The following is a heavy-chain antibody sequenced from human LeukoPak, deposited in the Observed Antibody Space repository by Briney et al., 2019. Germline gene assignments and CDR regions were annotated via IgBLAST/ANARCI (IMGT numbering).Heavy chain of an antibody. V-gene: IGHV4-61*05. CDR2: IYYSGTT. Sequence: SETLSLTCTVSGGSISTSSYYWSWIRQAPGKGLEWIGYIYYSGTTKYNPSLMSRVTISVDTSKNQFSLRLSSVAAADTAVYYCARHGGSYFYYWGQGTLVTVSS. CDR1: GGSISTSSYY. D-gene: IGHD1-26*01. CDR3: ARHGGSYFYY. J-gene: IGHJ4*02.